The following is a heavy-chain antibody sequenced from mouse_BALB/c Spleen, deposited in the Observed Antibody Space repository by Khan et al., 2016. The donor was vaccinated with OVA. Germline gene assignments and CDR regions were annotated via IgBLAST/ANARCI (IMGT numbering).Heavy chain of an antibody. CDR3: ARGYFGNYEFVF. V-gene: IGHV1S132*01. CDR1: GYIFTSYW. J-gene: IGHJ3*01. D-gene: IGHD2-1*01. CDR2: IFPGTGTT. Sequence: VQLQESGAELVKPGASVKLSCKTSGYIFTSYWIQWVKQRPGQGLGWIGQIFPGTGTTYYNENFKGKATLTVDTSSSTAYMHLSSLTSEDSAVYFGARGYFGNYEFVFWGQGTLVTVSP.